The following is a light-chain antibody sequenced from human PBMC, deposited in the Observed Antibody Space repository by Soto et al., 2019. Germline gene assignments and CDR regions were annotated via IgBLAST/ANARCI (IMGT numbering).Light chain of an antibody. CDR3: SSYTSSSTVV. CDR2: DVS. CDR1: RSDVGGYNY. Sequence: QSALTQPASVSGSPGQSITISCTGTRSDVGGYNYVSWYQHHPGKAPKLMIYDVSNRPSGVSNRFSGSKSGNTASLTISGLQAEDEADYYGSSYTSSSTVVFGGGTKLTVL. V-gene: IGLV2-14*03. J-gene: IGLJ2*01.